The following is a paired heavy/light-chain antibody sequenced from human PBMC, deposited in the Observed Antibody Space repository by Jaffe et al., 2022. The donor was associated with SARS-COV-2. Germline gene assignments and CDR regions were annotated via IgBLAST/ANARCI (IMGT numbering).Heavy chain of an antibody. V-gene: IGHV3-53*01. J-gene: IGHJ4*02. CDR3: ARGWLRRSDFWSWRGPGALDY. Sequence: EVQLVESGGGLIQPGGSLRLSCAASGFTVSSNYMSWVRQAPGKGLEWVSVIYSGGSTYYADSVKGRFTISRDNSKNTLYLQMNSLRAEDTAVYYCARGWLRRSDFWSWRGPGALDYWGQGTLVTVSS. CDR2: IYSGGST. D-gene: IGHD3-3*01. CDR1: GFTVSSNY.
Light chain of an antibody. CDR2: DAS. J-gene: IGKJ1*01. CDR1: QDISNY. Sequence: DIQMTQSPSSLSASVGDRVTITCQASQDISNYLNWYQQKPGKAPKLLIYDASNLETGVPSRFSGSGSGTDFTFTISSLQPEDIATYYCQQYDNLPPWTFGQGTKVEIK. CDR3: QQYDNLPPWT. V-gene: IGKV1-33*01.